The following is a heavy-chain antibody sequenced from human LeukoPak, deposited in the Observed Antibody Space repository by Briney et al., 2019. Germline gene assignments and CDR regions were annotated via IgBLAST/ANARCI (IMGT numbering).Heavy chain of an antibody. J-gene: IGHJ4*02. CDR3: ARAATLAGPFDY. Sequence: PGGSLRLSCAASGFSFSRYDIHWVRQAPGKGLEWVAFIRYDGSNKNYADSVKGRFTISRDNSQNTLYLQMNSLRAEDTAVYYCARAATLAGPFDYWGQGTLVTVSA. D-gene: IGHD6-13*01. CDR1: GFSFSRYD. V-gene: IGHV3-30*02. CDR2: IRYDGSNK.